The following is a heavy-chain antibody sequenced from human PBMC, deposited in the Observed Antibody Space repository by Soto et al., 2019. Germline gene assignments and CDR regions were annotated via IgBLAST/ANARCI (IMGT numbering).Heavy chain of an antibody. V-gene: IGHV3-74*01. J-gene: IGHJ6*02. CDR2: INSDGSST. D-gene: IGHD2-2*02. CDR1: GFTFSSYW. CDR3: ARDPPYQLLYEDDYYGMDV. Sequence: LRLSCAASGFTFSSYWMHWVRQAPGKGLVWVSRINSDGSSTSYADSVKGRFTISRDNAKNTLYLQMNSLRAEDTAVYYCARDPPYQLLYEDDYYGMDVWGQGTTVTVSS.